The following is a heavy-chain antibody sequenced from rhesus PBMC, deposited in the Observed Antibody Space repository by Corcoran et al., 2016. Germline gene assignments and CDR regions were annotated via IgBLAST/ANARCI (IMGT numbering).Heavy chain of an antibody. CDR2: IDWDDDK. J-gene: IGHJ4*01. Sequence: QVTLKESGPALVKPTQTLTLTCTFSGFSLSTSGMRVGWIRQPPGKALEWLARIDWDDDKYYSTSLKSRLTISKDTSKNQVVLTMTNMDPVDTATYYCARASITGTTEYYFDYWGQGVLVTVSS. CDR3: ARASITGTTEYYFDY. CDR1: GFSLSTSGMR. D-gene: IGHD1-26*01. V-gene: IGHV2S2*01.